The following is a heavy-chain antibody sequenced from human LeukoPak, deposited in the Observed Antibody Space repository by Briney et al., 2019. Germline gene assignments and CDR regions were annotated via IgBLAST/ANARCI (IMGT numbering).Heavy chain of an antibody. V-gene: IGHV3-7*01. CDR3: ASQSYARFDP. CDR1: GFTFSSTW. D-gene: IGHD3-16*01. Sequence: GGSLRLSCAASGFTFSSTWMSWVRQAPGKGLEWVGNIQPDGSEGYPVDSVKGRFTISIDNARNSLFLQMNSLRVEDTAVYYCASQSYARFDPWGQGTLVTVSS. J-gene: IGHJ5*02. CDR2: IQPDGSEG.